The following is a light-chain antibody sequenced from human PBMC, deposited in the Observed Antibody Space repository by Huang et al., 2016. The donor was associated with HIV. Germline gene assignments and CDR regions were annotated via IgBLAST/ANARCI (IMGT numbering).Light chain of an antibody. CDR1: QTIIKY. Sequence: EIVLTQSPATLSLSPGERDTLSCRASQTIIKYLAWYQQTPSQAPRLLIYDASTRATGIPARFSGSGSGTDFTLTISSLEPEDFAVYYCQQRGDWPLTFGGGTKVEIK. J-gene: IGKJ4*01. CDR2: DAS. V-gene: IGKV3-11*01. CDR3: QQRGDWPLT.